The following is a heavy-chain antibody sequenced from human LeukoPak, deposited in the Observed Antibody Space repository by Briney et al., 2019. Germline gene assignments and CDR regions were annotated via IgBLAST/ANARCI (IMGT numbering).Heavy chain of an antibody. D-gene: IGHD4-23*01. V-gene: IGHV3-30*04. CDR1: GFTFSSYA. CDR3: ARDLGGGGGNTGGYFDC. CDR2: ISYDGSNK. Sequence: PGGSLRLSCAASGFTFSSYAMHWVRQAPGKGLEWVAVISYDGSNKYYTDSVKGRFTISRDNSKNTLYLQMNSLRAEDTAVYYCARDLGGGGGNTGGYFDCWGQGTLVTVSS. J-gene: IGHJ4*02.